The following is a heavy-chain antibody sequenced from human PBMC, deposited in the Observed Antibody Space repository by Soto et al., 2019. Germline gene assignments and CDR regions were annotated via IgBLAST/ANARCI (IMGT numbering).Heavy chain of an antibody. D-gene: IGHD6-6*01. CDR1: GFRFSNHW. CDR3: VRGKGRPSGMDV. V-gene: IGHV3-7*04. Sequence: EEELVESGGGLVQPGGSLRLSCAASGFRFSNHWMSWVRQAPGKGLEWVAYIKEDGSEKYYADSVKGRFTLSRDNAKNSLYVELDSLRGEDTAVYYCVRGKGRPSGMDVWGQGTMVTVSS. CDR2: IKEDGSEK. J-gene: IGHJ6*02.